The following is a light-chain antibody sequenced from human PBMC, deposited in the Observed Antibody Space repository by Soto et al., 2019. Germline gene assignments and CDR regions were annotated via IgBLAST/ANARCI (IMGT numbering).Light chain of an antibody. Sequence: TRPASVRGCRGQSITISCTGTSSDVGGYDYVSWYQQHPGKAPKLLIYDVSNRPSGVSTRFSGSKSGNTASLTISGLQAEDEGDYYCTSYTARRLYVSGSGTKVTVL. CDR2: DVS. J-gene: IGLJ1*01. CDR3: TSYTARRLYV. CDR1: SSDVGGYDY. V-gene: IGLV2-14*03.